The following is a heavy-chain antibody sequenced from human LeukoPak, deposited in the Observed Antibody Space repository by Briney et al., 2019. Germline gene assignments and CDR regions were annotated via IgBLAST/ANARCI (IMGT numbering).Heavy chain of an antibody. J-gene: IGHJ1*01. CDR2: IYYSGST. Sequence: SETLSLTCTVSGGSVSSGSYYWSWIRQPPGKGLDWIGYIYYSGSTNYNPSLKSRVTISVDTSKNQFSLKLSSVTAADTAVYYCARGQQWLGAEYFQHWGQGTLVTVSS. CDR1: GGSVSSGSYY. D-gene: IGHD6-19*01. V-gene: IGHV4-61*01. CDR3: ARGQQWLGAEYFQH.